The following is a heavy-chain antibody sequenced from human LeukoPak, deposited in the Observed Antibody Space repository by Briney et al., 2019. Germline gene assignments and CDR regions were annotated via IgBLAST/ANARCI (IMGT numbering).Heavy chain of an antibody. CDR1: GFTFSTYG. CDR3: ARHRTASDY. Sequence: GGTLRLSCAASGFTFSTYGMSWVRQAPGKGLAWVSGISGSGGKTYYEESVKGRFTISRDNSKNTLYLQMNSLRAEDTAVYYCARHRTASDYWGQGTLVTVSS. V-gene: IGHV3-23*01. CDR2: ISGSGGKT. D-gene: IGHD3-16*02. J-gene: IGHJ4*02.